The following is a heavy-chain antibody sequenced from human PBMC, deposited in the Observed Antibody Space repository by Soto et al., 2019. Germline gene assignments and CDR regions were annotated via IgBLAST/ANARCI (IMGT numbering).Heavy chain of an antibody. D-gene: IGHD6-19*01. CDR2: ISWRGNKM. CDR1: GFPFDDYA. V-gene: IGHV3-9*01. CDR3: VKGLNIAYNSGWFYFDY. J-gene: IGHJ4*02. Sequence: EVQLVESGGGLVQPGRSLRLSCAASGFPFDDYAMYWVRQTPGKGLEWGSGISWRGNKMDYRASVKGRFTISRANDKKSLYLQMNSLRVEDTALYYCVKGLNIAYNSGWFYFDYWGQGTVGTVSS.